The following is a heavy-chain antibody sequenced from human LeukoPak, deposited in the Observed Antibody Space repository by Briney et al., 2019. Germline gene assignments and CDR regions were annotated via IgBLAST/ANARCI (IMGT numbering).Heavy chain of an antibody. J-gene: IGHJ6*02. V-gene: IGHV4-61*01. D-gene: IGHD3-16*01. CDR2: IYYSGSP. Sequence: SETLSLTCTVSGGSVSSGSYYWRWVRQPPGKGLEWIGYIYYSGSPNYNPSLKSRVTISVDTSKNQFSLKLSSVTAADTAVYYCARDGVLGYGMDVWGQGTTVTVSS. CDR1: GGSVSSGSYY. CDR3: ARDGVLGYGMDV.